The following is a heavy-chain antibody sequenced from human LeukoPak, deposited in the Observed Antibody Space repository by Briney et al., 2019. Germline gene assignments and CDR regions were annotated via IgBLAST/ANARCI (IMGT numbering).Heavy chain of an antibody. CDR2: INNDGSAT. D-gene: IGHD3-10*01. J-gene: IGHJ4*02. CDR1: GFTFANTW. Sequence: GGSLRLSCAASGFTFANTWMHWVRQAPGKGLVWVSLINNDGSATNYADSVKGRFTVSRDNAKNTVYLQMNSLRAEDTAVYYCAIGGTYGSGSWGQGTLVTVSS. CDR3: AIGGTYGSGS. V-gene: IGHV3-74*01.